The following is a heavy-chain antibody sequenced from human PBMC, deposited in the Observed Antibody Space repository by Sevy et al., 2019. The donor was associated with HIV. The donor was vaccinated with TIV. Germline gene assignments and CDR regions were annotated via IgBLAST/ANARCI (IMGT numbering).Heavy chain of an antibody. V-gene: IGHV3-48*02. Sequence: GGSLRLSCAASGFTFSSYSMNWVRQAPGKGLEWVSYISSSSSTIYYADSVKGRFTISRDNAKNSLYLQMNSLRDEDTAVYYCARDVNRMHGGPLDYWGQGTLVTVSS. J-gene: IGHJ4*02. D-gene: IGHD3-10*01. CDR1: GFTFSSYS. CDR2: ISSSSSTI. CDR3: ARDVNRMHGGPLDY.